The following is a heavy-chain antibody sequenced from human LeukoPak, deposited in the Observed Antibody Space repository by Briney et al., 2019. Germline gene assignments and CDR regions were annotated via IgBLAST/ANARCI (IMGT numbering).Heavy chain of an antibody. J-gene: IGHJ6*02. CDR1: GFTFSSYW. CDR2: IKEDGSEK. D-gene: IGHD5-18*01. Sequence: GGSLRLSCAASGFTFSSYWLSWVRQAPGKGLEWVASIKEDGSEKYYVDSVKGRFTISRDNAKNTLYLQMNSLRAEDTAVYYCAREPTAGFYYYYGMDVWGQGTTVTVSS. V-gene: IGHV3-7*01. CDR3: AREPTAGFYYYYGMDV.